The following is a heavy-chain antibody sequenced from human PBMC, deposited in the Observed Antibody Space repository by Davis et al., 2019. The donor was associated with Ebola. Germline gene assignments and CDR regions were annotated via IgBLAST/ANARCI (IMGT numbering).Heavy chain of an antibody. CDR1: GYSFTSYG. CDR2: ISAYNGNT. V-gene: IGHV1-18*04. CDR3: ARGYCSGGSCYSSDY. Sequence: MPGGSLRLSCKGSGYSFTSYGISWVRQAPGQGLEWMGWISAYNGNTNYAQKLQGRVTMTTDTSTSTAYMELRSLRSDDTAVYYCARGYCSGGSCYSSDYWGQGTLVTVSS. J-gene: IGHJ4*02. D-gene: IGHD2-15*01.